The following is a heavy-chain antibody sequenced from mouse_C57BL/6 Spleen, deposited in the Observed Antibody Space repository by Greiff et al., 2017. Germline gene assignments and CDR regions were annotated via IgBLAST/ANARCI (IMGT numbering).Heavy chain of an antibody. Sequence: QVQLKQSGPGLVQPSQSLSITCTVSGFSLTSYGVHWVRQSPGKGLEWLGVIWSGGSTDYNAAFISRLSISKDNSKSQVFFKMNSLQADDTAIYYCARNGDYDYEGFAYWGQGTLVTVSA. D-gene: IGHD2-4*01. CDR2: IWSGGST. J-gene: IGHJ3*01. CDR3: ARNGDYDYEGFAY. CDR1: GFSLTSYG. V-gene: IGHV2-2*01.